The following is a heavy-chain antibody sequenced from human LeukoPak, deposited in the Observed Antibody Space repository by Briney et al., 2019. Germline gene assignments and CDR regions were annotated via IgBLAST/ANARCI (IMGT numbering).Heavy chain of an antibody. Sequence: GGSLRLSCAASGLTFSIYGMHWVRQAPGKGLEWVAVISYDGSNKYYADSVKGRFTISRDNSKNTLYLQMNSLRAEDTAVYYCAKVVQYSSGWSPFDYWGQGTLVTVSS. J-gene: IGHJ4*02. CDR1: GLTFSIYG. CDR2: ISYDGSNK. V-gene: IGHV3-30*18. CDR3: AKVVQYSSGWSPFDY. D-gene: IGHD6-19*01.